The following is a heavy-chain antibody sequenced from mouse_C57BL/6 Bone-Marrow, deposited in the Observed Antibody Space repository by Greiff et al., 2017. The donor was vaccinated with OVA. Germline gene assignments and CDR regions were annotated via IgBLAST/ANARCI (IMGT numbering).Heavy chain of an antibody. CDR2: INPYNGGT. Sequence: EVQLQQSGPELVKPGASVKISCKASGYTFTDYYMNWVKQSHGKSLEWIGDINPYNGGTSYNQKFKCKATLPVAKSSSTAYMELRSLTSEDSAVYYCARWVYYFDYWGQGTTLTVSS. V-gene: IGHV1-26*01. CDR3: ARWVYYFDY. J-gene: IGHJ2*01. CDR1: GYTFTDYY.